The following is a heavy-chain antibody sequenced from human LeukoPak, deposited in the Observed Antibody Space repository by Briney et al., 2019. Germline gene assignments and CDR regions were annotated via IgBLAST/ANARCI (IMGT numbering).Heavy chain of an antibody. CDR3: ARGSTTVTTLDY. J-gene: IGHJ4*02. CDR2: ISGSGGST. CDR1: GFTFSSYA. V-gene: IGHV3-23*01. Sequence: GSLRLSCAASGFTFSSYAMSWVRQAPGKGLEWVSAISGSGGSTYYADSVKGRFTISRDNSKNTLYLQMNSLRAEDTAVYYCARGSTTVTTLDYWGQGTLVTVSS. D-gene: IGHD4-17*01.